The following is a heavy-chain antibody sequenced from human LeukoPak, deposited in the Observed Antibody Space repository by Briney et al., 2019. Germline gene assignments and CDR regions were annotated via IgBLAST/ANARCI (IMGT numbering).Heavy chain of an antibody. CDR2: ISYDGSNK. CDR3: ARRGAHDAFDI. J-gene: IGHJ3*02. Sequence: GRSLRLSCAASGFTFSSYAMHWVRQAPGKGLEWVAVISYDGSNKYYADSVKGRFTISRENSKNTLYLQMNSLRAEDTAVYYCARRGAHDAFDIWGQGTMVTVSS. V-gene: IGHV3-30-3*01. D-gene: IGHD3-10*01. CDR1: GFTFSSYA.